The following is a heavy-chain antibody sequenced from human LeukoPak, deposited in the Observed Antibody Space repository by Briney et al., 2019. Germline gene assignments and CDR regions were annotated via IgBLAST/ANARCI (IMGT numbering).Heavy chain of an antibody. D-gene: IGHD5-18*01. V-gene: IGHV3-66*01. J-gene: IGHJ4*02. CDR2: IYSGGST. Sequence: GGSLRLSCATSGVTFGSYAMNWVRQAPGKGLEWVSGIYSGGSTYYADSVKGRFTISRDNFKNMVYLQMNSLRAEDTAVYYCARDGTDRGYSYGNPFGYWGQGTLVTVSS. CDR3: ARDGTDRGYSYGNPFGY. CDR1: GVTFGSYA.